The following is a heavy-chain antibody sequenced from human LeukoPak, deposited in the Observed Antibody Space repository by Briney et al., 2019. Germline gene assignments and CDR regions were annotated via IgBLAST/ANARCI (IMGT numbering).Heavy chain of an antibody. J-gene: IGHJ4*02. CDR1: GYTFTSYW. Sequence: GESLQISCKGSGYTFTSYWIGWVRQLPGKGLEWMGIIYPGDSDTRYSPSFQGQVTISADKSISTAYLQWSSLKASDSAMYYCARLRDGYIDNWGQGTLVTVSS. CDR2: IYPGDSDT. D-gene: IGHD5-24*01. V-gene: IGHV5-51*01. CDR3: ARLRDGYIDN.